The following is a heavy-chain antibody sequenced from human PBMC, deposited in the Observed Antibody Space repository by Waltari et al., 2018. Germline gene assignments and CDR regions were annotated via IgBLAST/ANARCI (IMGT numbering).Heavy chain of an antibody. CDR1: GGPISSSSYY. CDR3: ARVGRWELLY. J-gene: IGHJ4*02. D-gene: IGHD1-26*01. CDR2: IYYSGST. Sequence: QLQLQESGPGLVKPSETLSLTCTVSGGPISSSSYYWGWIRPPPGKGLEWIGSIYYSGSTYYNPSLKSRVTISVDTSKNQFSLKLSSVTAADTAVYYCARVGRWELLYWGQGTLVTVSS. V-gene: IGHV4-39*07.